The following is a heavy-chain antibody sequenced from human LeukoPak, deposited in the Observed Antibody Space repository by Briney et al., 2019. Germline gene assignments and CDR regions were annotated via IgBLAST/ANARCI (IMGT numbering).Heavy chain of an antibody. Sequence: GGSLRLSCAASVFTFSSYAMSCVRQAPGKGLEWVSDFSGRCGSTYYADSVKGRFTISRDNSKNTLYLQMNSLRAEDTAVYYCAKDPVGDFWSGYRDGMDVWGQGTTVTVSS. J-gene: IGHJ6*02. CDR1: VFTFSSYA. D-gene: IGHD3-3*01. CDR3: AKDPVGDFWSGYRDGMDV. V-gene: IGHV3-23*01. CDR2: FSGRCGST.